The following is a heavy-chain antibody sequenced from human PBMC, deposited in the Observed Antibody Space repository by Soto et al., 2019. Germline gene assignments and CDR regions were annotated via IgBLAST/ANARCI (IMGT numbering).Heavy chain of an antibody. CDR2: ISAYNGNT. CDR1: GYTFTSYG. CDR3: ARDQFVVGSGYSSSWPFDY. Sequence: ASVKVSCKASGYTFTSYGISWVRQAPGQGLEWMGWISAYNGNTNYAQKLQGRVTMTTDTSTSTAYMELRSLRSDDTAVYYCARDQFVVGSGYSSSWPFDYWGQGTLVTVS. D-gene: IGHD6-13*01. V-gene: IGHV1-18*01. J-gene: IGHJ4*02.